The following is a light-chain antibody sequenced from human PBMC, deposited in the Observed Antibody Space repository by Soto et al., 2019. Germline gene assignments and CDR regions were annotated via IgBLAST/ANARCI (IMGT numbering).Light chain of an antibody. CDR3: QHYGSSWT. CDR1: QSVSSSY. Sequence: EIVLTQSPGTLSLSPGERATLSCRASQSVSSSYLAWYQQTPGQAPRLLIYGASRRATGIADRFSGSGSGTDFTLTISRLEPEDFAVYYCQHYGSSWTFGQGTKVEIK. J-gene: IGKJ1*01. V-gene: IGKV3-20*01. CDR2: GAS.